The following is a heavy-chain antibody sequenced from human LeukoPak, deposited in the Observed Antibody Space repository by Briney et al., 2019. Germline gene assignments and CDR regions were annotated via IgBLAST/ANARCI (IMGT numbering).Heavy chain of an antibody. D-gene: IGHD1-26*01. CDR1: GFTFSSYS. CDR3: ARGNYVEATKSWSIQLDY. V-gene: IGHV3-21*01. J-gene: IGHJ4*02. CDR2: ISSSSSYI. Sequence: GGSLRLSCAASGFTFSSYSMNWVRQAPGKGLEWVSSISSSSSYIYYADSVKGRFTISRDNAKNSLYLQMNSLRAEDTAVYYCARGNYVEATKSWSIQLDYWGQGTLVTVSS.